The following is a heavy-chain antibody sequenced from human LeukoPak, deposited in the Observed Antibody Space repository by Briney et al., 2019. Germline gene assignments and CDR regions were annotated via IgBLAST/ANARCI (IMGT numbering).Heavy chain of an antibody. D-gene: IGHD3-22*01. CDR1: GFTFTSSA. V-gene: IGHV1-58*01. Sequence: GASVKVSCKASGFTFTSSAVQWVRQARGQRLEWIGWIVVGSGNTNYAQKFQERVTITRDMSTSTAYMELSSLRSEDTAVYYCAADRRNYDSRGSFDYWGQGTLVTVSS. CDR3: AADRRNYDSRGSFDY. CDR2: IVVGSGNT. J-gene: IGHJ4*02.